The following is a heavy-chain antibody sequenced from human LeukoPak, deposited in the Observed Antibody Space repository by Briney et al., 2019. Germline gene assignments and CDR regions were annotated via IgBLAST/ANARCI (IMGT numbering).Heavy chain of an antibody. J-gene: IGHJ4*02. CDR3: ARGDYYDSSGYEDFDY. CDR1: GYTFTGYY. D-gene: IGHD3-22*01. CDR2: INPNSGGT. Sequence: ASVTVSCTASGYTFTGYYMHWVRQAPGQGLEWMGWINPNSGGTNYAQKFQGRVTMTRDTSISTAYMELSRLRSDDTAVYYCARGDYYDSSGYEDFDYWGQGTLVTVSS. V-gene: IGHV1-2*02.